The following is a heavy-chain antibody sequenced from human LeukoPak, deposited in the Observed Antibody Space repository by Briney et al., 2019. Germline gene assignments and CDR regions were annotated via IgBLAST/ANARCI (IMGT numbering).Heavy chain of an antibody. V-gene: IGHV4-59*01. D-gene: IGHD3-10*01. CDR1: GGSISSYY. J-gene: IGHJ5*02. Sequence: SETLSLTCTVSGGSISSYYWSWIRQPPGKGLEWIGYIYYSGSTNYNPSLKSRVTISVDTSKNQFSLKLSSVTAADTAVYYCARVASFSGGLDPWGQGTLVTVSS. CDR2: IYYSGST. CDR3: ARVASFSGGLDP.